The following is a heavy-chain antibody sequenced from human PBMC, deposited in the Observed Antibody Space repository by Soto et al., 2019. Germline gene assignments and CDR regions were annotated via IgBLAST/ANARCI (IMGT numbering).Heavy chain of an antibody. Sequence: QVQLVQSGAEVKKPGSSVKVSCKASGGTFSSYTISWVRQAPGQGLEWMGRIIPILGIANYAQKFQGRVTIAADKSASTAYMELSSLRAEDTVVYYCARGPSRAARGGYYYYSMDVWGKGTTVIVSS. J-gene: IGHJ6*03. V-gene: IGHV1-69*02. CDR3: ARGPSRAARGGYYYYSMDV. CDR1: GGTFSSYT. D-gene: IGHD6-6*01. CDR2: IIPILGIA.